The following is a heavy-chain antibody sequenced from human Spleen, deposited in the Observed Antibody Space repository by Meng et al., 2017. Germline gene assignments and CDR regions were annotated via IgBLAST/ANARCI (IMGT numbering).Heavy chain of an antibody. CDR3: ARIWNDYFDY. Sequence: GGSLRLSCRASGFTFRYFWMTWVRQAPGKGLEWVARIKGDGSEKDYADSVQGRFTISRDNAKTSVFLHLNSLRAEDTALYYCARIWNDYFDYWGQGARVTVSS. V-gene: IGHV3-7*01. J-gene: IGHJ4*02. D-gene: IGHD3-3*01. CDR2: IKGDGSEK. CDR1: GFTFRYFW.